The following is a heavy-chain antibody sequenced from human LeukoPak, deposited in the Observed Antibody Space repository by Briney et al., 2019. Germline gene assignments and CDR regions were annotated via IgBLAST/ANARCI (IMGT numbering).Heavy chain of an antibody. CDR3: ARVAVIYYYYMEV. CDR2: ISSSSSYI. V-gene: IGHV3-21*01. D-gene: IGHD2/OR15-2a*01. CDR1: GFTFSNYS. J-gene: IGHJ6*03. Sequence: GGSLRLSCAASGFTFSNYSMNWVRQAPGKGLEWVSSISSSSSYIYYADSVKGRFTISRDNAKHSLFLQMNSLRAEDTAVYYCARVAVIYYYYMEVWGKGTTVTVSS.